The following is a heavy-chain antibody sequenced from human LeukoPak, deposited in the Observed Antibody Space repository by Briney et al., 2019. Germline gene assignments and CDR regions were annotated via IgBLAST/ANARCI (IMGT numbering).Heavy chain of an antibody. Sequence: SETLSLTCIVSGASIRSHFWSWIRRPPGKALEWIGYMYNSRRTNYNPSLKSRVTISVDTSKNQFSLKLSSVTAADTAEYYCAGLAKDIKGTGMVIGDDYYGIDVWGQGTTVTVSS. CDR2: MYNSRRT. V-gene: IGHV4-59*08. D-gene: IGHD5-18*01. CDR3: AGLAKDIKGTGMVIGDDYYGIDV. J-gene: IGHJ6*02. CDR1: GASIRSHF.